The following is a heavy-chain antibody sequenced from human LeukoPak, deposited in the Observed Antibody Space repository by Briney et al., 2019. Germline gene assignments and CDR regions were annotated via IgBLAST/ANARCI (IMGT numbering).Heavy chain of an antibody. CDR3: ARSYSSSSSFDY. V-gene: IGHV5-51*01. D-gene: IGHD6-6*01. CDR2: IYPGDSDT. J-gene: IGHJ4*02. Sequence: GESLKISCKASGYTFANDWIAWVRQMPGKGLEWMGIIYPGDSDTRYSPSFQGQVTISADKSISTAYLQWSSLKASDTAMYYCARSYSSSSSFDYWGQGTLVTVSS. CDR1: GYTFANDW.